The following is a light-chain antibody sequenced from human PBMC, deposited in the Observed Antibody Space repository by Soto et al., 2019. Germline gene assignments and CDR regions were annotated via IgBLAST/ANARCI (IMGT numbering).Light chain of an antibody. J-gene: IGKJ3*01. CDR2: AAF. CDR1: QSISTY. Sequence: DIQMTQSPSSLSASVGDRVTITCRASQSISTYLNWYQQKPGKAPKLLIFAAFSLQSGVPSRFSGSGSGTDFTLTISSLQPEDFATYYCQQSYISLFTFGPGTKVDIK. CDR3: QQSYISLFT. V-gene: IGKV1-39*01.